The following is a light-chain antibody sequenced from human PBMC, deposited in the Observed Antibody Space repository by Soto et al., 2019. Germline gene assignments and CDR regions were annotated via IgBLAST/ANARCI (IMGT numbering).Light chain of an antibody. CDR3: CSYAGSSTFYV. CDR2: EDT. Sequence: QSALTQPASLSVSPGQSITISCAGTSDDVGSYNLVSWYQQYPGKAPKLIIYEDTKRPSGVSNRFSGSKSGNTASLTISGLQAEDEADYYCCSYAGSSTFYVFGTGTKVTVL. V-gene: IGLV2-23*01. CDR1: SDDVGSYNL. J-gene: IGLJ1*01.